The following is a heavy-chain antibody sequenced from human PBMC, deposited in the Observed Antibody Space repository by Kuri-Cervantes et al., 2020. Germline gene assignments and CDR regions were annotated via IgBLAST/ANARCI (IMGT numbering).Heavy chain of an antibody. V-gene: IGHV4-38-2*02. Sequence: SETLSLTCTVPGYSISSGYYWGWIRQPPGKGLEWIGSIYHSGSTYYNPSLKSRVTISVDTSKNQFSLKLSSVTAADTAVYYCASYCSGGSCYSGYFQHWGQGTLGTVSS. CDR2: IYHSGST. CDR1: GYSISSGYY. D-gene: IGHD2-15*01. J-gene: IGHJ1*01. CDR3: ASYCSGGSCYSGYFQH.